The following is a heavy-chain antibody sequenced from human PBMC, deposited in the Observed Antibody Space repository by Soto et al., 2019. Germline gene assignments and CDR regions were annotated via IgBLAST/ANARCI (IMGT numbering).Heavy chain of an antibody. CDR1: GYSFASQW. D-gene: IGHD3-10*01. CDR3: ARAPHSTTSYYDYYSGMDV. J-gene: IGHJ6*02. Sequence: PGESLKISCKGSGYSFASQWIGWVRQRPGKGLEWMGNIYPADSDTRYSPSFQGQVTISVDKSIRTVYLQWTSLKASDTAIYYCARAPHSTTSYYDYYSGMDVWGQGTTVTVSS. CDR2: IYPADSDT. V-gene: IGHV5-51*01.